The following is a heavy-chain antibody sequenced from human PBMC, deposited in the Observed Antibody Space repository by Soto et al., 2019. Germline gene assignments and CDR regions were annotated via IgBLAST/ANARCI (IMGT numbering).Heavy chain of an antibody. V-gene: IGHV1-3*01. CDR2: INVGDDKT. Sequence: QVPLVQSGAEVKKPGASVRLSCKVSGKSFDNVAVHWVRQTPGQRPEWMGRINVGDDKTKYSEKFQGRVIVSYDTSATTAYMELRALSSEDTAVYYCARAKYDYIWGSYHPFDQWAQGAQVTVAS. D-gene: IGHD3-16*02. CDR3: ARAKYDYIWGSYHPFDQ. CDR1: GKSFDNVA. J-gene: IGHJ4*02.